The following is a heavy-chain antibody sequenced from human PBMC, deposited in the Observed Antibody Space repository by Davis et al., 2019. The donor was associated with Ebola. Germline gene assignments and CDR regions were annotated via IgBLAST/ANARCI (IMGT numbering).Heavy chain of an antibody. J-gene: IGHJ5*02. V-gene: IGHV1-8*01. Sequence: ASVKVSCKASGYTFTSYDINWVRQATGQGLEWMGWVNPNTGNTAYAQKFQGRVPMTRDTSITTAYMEVSSLRSEDTAIYYCARGANWFDPWGQGTLVTVSS. CDR3: ARGANWFDP. CDR1: GYTFTSYD. CDR2: VNPNTGNT.